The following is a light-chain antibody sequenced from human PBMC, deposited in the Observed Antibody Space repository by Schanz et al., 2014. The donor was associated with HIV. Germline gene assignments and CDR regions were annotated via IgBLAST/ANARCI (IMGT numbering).Light chain of an antibody. CDR1: QVIYKY. J-gene: IGKJ3*01. V-gene: IGKV1-33*01. Sequence: DIQMTQSPTSLSASIGDSVTITCQASQVIYKYLNWYQQKPGKAPKVLIYDASNLEKGVPSRFSGSGSGTDFTFTISSLQPEDIATYYCQQYYNLFTFGPGTKVDIK. CDR2: DAS. CDR3: QQYYNLFT.